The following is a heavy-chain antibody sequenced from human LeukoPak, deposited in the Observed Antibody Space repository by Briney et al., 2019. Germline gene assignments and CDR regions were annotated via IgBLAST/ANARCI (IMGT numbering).Heavy chain of an antibody. CDR2: TNQDGSEK. J-gene: IGHJ6*02. V-gene: IGHV3-7*01. CDR3: ATYTHWVAGDV. D-gene: IGHD3-16*01. Sequence: GGSLRLSCAASGFTFSSYAMSWVRQAPGKGLEWVANTNQDGSEKDYVDSVKGRFTISRDNARNSLYLQMGSLRAEDTAVYYCATYTHWVAGDVWGQGTTVTVSS. CDR1: GFTFSSYA.